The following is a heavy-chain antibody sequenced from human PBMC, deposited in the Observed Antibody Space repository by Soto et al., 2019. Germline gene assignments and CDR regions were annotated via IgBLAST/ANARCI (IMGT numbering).Heavy chain of an antibody. CDR2: IXGSGGXQ. CDR1: GFTFSSXX. V-gene: IGHV3-23*01. D-gene: IGHD2-2*01. J-gene: IGHJ4*02. Sequence: GGSLRLSCAASGFTFSSXXMXXXXQAPGKGLEWVSXIXGSGGXQYYADSVKGRFTISRDNSKNTLYLQMNSLRAEDTAVYYCAKALPGGYCSSTSCYGREYYFDYWGQGTLVTVSS. CDR3: AKALPGGYCSSTSCYGREYYFDY.